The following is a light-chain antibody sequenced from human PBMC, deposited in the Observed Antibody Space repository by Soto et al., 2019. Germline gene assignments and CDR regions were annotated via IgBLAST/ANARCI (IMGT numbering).Light chain of an antibody. V-gene: IGLV2-14*01. CDR2: ELS. CDR3: SSYTTRATYV. Sequence: QSVLTQPASVSGSPGQSITISCTGTSSDLGAYNYVSWYPQYPGKAPKLMIYELSNGTSGDSNRSPGSNSGNTAFLTISGLQAEDEADYCCSSYTTRATYVFGSGTKVTVL. CDR1: SSDLGAYNY. J-gene: IGLJ1*01.